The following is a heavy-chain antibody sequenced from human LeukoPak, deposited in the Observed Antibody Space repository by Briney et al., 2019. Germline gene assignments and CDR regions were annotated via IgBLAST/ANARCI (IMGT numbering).Heavy chain of an antibody. CDR1: GFIFSNFW. CDR2: IKQDGSVK. D-gene: IGHD5-18*01. CDR3: ARDSSGYGYEEWY. V-gene: IGHV3-7*01. J-gene: IGHJ4*02. Sequence: GGSLRLSCAASGFIFSNFWMSWVRQAPGKGLEWVANIKQDGSVKYYVDSVKGRFTISRDNAKNSLSLQMDSLRAEDTGVYYCARDSSGYGYEEWYWGQGALVTVSS.